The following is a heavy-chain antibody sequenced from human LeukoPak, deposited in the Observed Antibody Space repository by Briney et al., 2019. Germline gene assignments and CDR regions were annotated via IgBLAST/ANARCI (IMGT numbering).Heavy chain of an antibody. J-gene: IGHJ3*02. CDR3: ARVADLYLFAFDI. D-gene: IGHD2-8*01. CDR1: GGSISSGGYY. V-gene: IGHV4-31*03. CDR2: IYYSGRT. Sequence: SQTLSLTCTVSGGSISSGGYYWNWIRQDTEKGLEWIGCIYYSGRTYYNPSLKSRVTISVDTSKNQFSLKLTSVTAADTAVYYRARVADLYLFAFDIWGHGTMVTVSS.